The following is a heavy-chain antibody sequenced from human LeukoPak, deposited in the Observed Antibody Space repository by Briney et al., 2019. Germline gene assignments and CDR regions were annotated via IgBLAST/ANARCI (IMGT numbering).Heavy chain of an antibody. CDR2: IYYSGST. CDR1: GGSISSGDYY. J-gene: IGHJ4*02. Sequence: SETLSLTCTVSGGSISSGDYYWIWIRQPPGKGLEWIGYIYYSGSTYYNPSLKSRVTISVDTSNNQFSLKLSSVTAADTAVYYCARQAYYYDSSGYSTLFDYWGQGTLVTVSS. CDR3: ARQAYYYDSSGYSTLFDY. V-gene: IGHV4-30-4*01. D-gene: IGHD3-22*01.